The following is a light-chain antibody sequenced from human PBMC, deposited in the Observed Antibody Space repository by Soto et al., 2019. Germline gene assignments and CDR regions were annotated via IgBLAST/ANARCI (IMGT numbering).Light chain of an antibody. CDR3: QQVSVYPST. CDR1: QDISSY. V-gene: IGKV1-9*01. J-gene: IGKJ4*01. Sequence: IQLTQSPSSLSASGGERVTITCRASQDISSYLGWYQQKPGKAPKLLIYDASTLHSGVPSRFSGGGSGTDFTLTISSLQPEDFATYYCQQVSVYPSTFGGGTKVDIK. CDR2: DAS.